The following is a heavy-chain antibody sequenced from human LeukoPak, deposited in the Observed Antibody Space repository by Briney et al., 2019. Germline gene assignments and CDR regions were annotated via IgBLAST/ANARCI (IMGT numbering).Heavy chain of an antibody. CDR1: GYTFTSYA. D-gene: IGHD6-13*01. V-gene: IGHV1-3*03. CDR3: ARSYSSSWYYLPFDY. CDR2: INAGNGNT. Sequence: ASVKVSCKASGYTFTSYAMHWVRQAPGQRLEWMGWINAGNGNTKYSQEFQGRVTITRDTSASTAYMELSSLRSEDMAVYYCARSYSSSWYYLPFDYWGQGTLVTVSS. J-gene: IGHJ4*02.